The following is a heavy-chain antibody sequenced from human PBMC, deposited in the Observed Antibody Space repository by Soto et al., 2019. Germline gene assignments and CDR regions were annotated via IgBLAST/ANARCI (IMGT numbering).Heavy chain of an antibody. Sequence: EVQLVESGGGLIQPGGSLRLSCAASGFTVSNNYMSWVRQAPGKGLEWVSVIYSGGTTYYSDSVKGRFTISRDNPKNTLHLQMNSLRAEDTAVYYCAIDGGSSGIDYWGQGTLVTVSS. CDR2: IYSGGTT. CDR1: GFTVSNNY. V-gene: IGHV3-53*01. D-gene: IGHD6-19*01. J-gene: IGHJ4*02. CDR3: AIDGGSSGIDY.